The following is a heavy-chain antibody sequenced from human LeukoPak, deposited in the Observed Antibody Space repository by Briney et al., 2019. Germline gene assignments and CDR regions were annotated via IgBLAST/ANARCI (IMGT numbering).Heavy chain of an antibody. Sequence: GGSLRLSCAASGFTFSSYSMNWVRQAPGQGLEWVSSISSSSSYIYYADSVKGRFTISRDNAKNSLYLQMNSLRAEDTAVYYCTRGYCSSTSCLYDYYYYYYMDVWGKGTTVTVSS. CDR2: ISSSSSYI. V-gene: IGHV3-21*01. J-gene: IGHJ6*03. D-gene: IGHD2-2*01. CDR1: GFTFSSYS. CDR3: TRGYCSSTSCLYDYYYYYYMDV.